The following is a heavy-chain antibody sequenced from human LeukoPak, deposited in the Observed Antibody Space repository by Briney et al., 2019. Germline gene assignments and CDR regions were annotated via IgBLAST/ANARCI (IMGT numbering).Heavy chain of an antibody. D-gene: IGHD6-19*01. Sequence: PSETLSLTCTVSGGSISSYYWSWIRQPPGKGLEWIGYIYYSGSTNYNPSLKSRVTISVDTSKNQFPLKLSSVTAADTAVYYCARSKAVAGTRAAFDIWGQGTMVTVSS. J-gene: IGHJ3*02. CDR2: IYYSGST. V-gene: IGHV4-59*01. CDR1: GGSISSYY. CDR3: ARSKAVAGTRAAFDI.